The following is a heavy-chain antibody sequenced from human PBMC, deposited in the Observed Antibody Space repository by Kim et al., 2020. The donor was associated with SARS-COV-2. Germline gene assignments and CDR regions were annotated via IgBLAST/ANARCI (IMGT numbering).Heavy chain of an antibody. V-gene: IGHV4-39*01. D-gene: IGHD1-26*01. CDR3: AVDSGSQGSAFDI. CDR1: GGSISSSSYY. CDR2: IYYSGST. Sequence: SETLSLTCTVSGGSISSSSYYWGWIRQPPGKGLEWIGSIYYSGSTYYNPPLKSRVTISVDTSKNQFSLKLSSVTAADTAVYYCAVDSGSQGSAFDIWGQGTMVTVSS. J-gene: IGHJ3*02.